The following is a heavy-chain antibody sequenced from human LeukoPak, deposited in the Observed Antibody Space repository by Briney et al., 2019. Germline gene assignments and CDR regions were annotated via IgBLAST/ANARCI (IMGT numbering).Heavy chain of an antibody. CDR1: GFTFSSYG. V-gene: IGHV3-30*02. J-gene: IGHJ4*02. D-gene: IGHD2-2*01. Sequence: PGGSLRLSCAASGFTFSSYGMHWVRQAPGKGLEWVAFIQYDGSNKYYADSVKGRFTISRDNSKNTLYLQMNSLRAEDTAVYYCARDLRGYCSSTSCLNYFDYWGQGTLVTVSS. CDR2: IQYDGSNK. CDR3: ARDLRGYCSSTSCLNYFDY.